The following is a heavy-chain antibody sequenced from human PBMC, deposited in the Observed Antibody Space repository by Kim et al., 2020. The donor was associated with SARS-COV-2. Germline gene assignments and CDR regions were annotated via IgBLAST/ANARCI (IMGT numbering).Heavy chain of an antibody. CDR2: ISYDGSNK. D-gene: IGHD6-13*01. CDR3: AKGALRESSRKYGMDV. CDR1: GFTFSSYG. Sequence: GGSLRLSCAASGFTFSSYGMHWVRQAPGKGLEWVAVISYDGSNKYYADSVKGRFTISRDNSKNTLYLQMNSLRAEDTAVYYCAKGALRESSRKYGMDVWGQGTTVTVSS. J-gene: IGHJ6*02. V-gene: IGHV3-30*18.